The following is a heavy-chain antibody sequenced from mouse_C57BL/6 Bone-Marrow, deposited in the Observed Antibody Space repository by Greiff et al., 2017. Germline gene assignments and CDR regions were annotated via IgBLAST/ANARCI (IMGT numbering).Heavy chain of an antibody. CDR3: ARSNYPYYYGSPLDY. Sequence: EVQLQQSGAELVRPGSSVKMSCKTSGYTFTSYGINWVKQRPGQGLEWIGYIYIGNGYTEYNEKFKGKATLTSDTSSSTAYMQLSSLTSEDSAIYFGARSNYPYYYGSPLDYWGQGTTLTVSS. D-gene: IGHD1-1*01. CDR2: IYIGNGYT. J-gene: IGHJ2*01. CDR1: GYTFTSYG. V-gene: IGHV1-58*01.